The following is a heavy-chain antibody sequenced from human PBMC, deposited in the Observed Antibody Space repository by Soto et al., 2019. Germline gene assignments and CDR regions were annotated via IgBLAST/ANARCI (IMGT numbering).Heavy chain of an antibody. CDR3: ARGGIVLMVYATDYYYGMDV. D-gene: IGHD2-8*01. J-gene: IGHJ6*02. CDR1: GYTFTSYG. CDR2: ISAYNGNT. Sequence: ASVKVSCKASGYTFTSYGISWVRQAPGQGLEWMGWISAYNGNTNYAQKLQGRVTMTTDTSASTAYMELSSLRSEDTAVYYCARGGIVLMVYATDYYYGMDVWGQGTTVTSP. V-gene: IGHV1-18*01.